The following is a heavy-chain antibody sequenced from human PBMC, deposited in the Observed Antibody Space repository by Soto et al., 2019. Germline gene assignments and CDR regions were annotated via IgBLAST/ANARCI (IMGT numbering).Heavy chain of an antibody. V-gene: IGHV3-23*01. D-gene: IGHD3-22*01. J-gene: IGHJ6*02. CDR3: AKDLYDSSGYYYYYYSGMDV. Sequence: EVQVLESGGGLVQPGGSLRLSCAASGFTFSSYGMSWVRQAPGKGLEWVSAISGSGGSTYYADSVKGRFTISRDNSKDTLSLQVNSLRAEDTAVYYCAKDLYDSSGYYYYYYSGMDVWGQGTTVTVSS. CDR1: GFTFSSYG. CDR2: ISGSGGST.